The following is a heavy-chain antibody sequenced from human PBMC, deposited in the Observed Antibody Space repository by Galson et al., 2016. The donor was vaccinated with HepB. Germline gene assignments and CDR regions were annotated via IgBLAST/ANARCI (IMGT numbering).Heavy chain of an antibody. CDR3: ARVPSDGYNAFDY. Sequence: SLRLSCAASGFTFSSYAMRWVRQAPGKGLEWVSAISGSGGSTYYADSVKGRFTISRDNSKNTLYLQMNSLRAEDTAVYYCARVPSDGYNAFDYWGQGTLVTVSS. CDR2: ISGSGGST. J-gene: IGHJ4*02. V-gene: IGHV3-23*01. D-gene: IGHD5-24*01. CDR1: GFTFSSYA.